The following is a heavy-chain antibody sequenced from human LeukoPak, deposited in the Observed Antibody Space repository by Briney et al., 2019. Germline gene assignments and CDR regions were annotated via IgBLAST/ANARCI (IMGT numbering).Heavy chain of an antibody. Sequence: GGSLRLSCAASGFTFSSYWMSWVRQAPGKGLEWVANIKQDGSEKYYGDSVKGRFTISRDNAKNSLYLQMNSLRPEDTALYYCAKSRYYDILTGQTYYFDYWGQGTLVTVSS. J-gene: IGHJ4*02. V-gene: IGHV3-7*03. CDR1: GFTFSSYW. CDR2: IKQDGSEK. D-gene: IGHD3-9*01. CDR3: AKSRYYDILTGQTYYFDY.